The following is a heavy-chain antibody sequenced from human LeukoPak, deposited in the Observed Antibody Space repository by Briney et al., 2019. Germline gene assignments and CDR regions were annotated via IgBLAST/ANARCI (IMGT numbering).Heavy chain of an antibody. CDR1: GFTFSSYG. D-gene: IGHD2-15*01. CDR3: AKAPVTTCRGAFCYPFDY. Sequence: GGSLRLSCAASGFTFSSYGMTWVRQAPGKGLEWVSAISDTGNTYHADSVKGRFTISRDSSKNTLFLQMNRLRPEDAAVYYCAKAPVTTCRGAFCYPFDYWGLGTLVTVSS. V-gene: IGHV3-23*01. CDR2: ISDTGNT. J-gene: IGHJ4*02.